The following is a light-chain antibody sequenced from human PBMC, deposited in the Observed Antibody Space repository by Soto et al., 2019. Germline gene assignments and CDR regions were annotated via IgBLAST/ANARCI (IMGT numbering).Light chain of an antibody. J-gene: IGLJ1*01. CDR2: EVS. V-gene: IGLV2-14*01. CDR3: SSYTTSSTYV. CDR1: SNDVGAYNY. Sequence: QSALTQPASVSGSPGQSITISCTGTSNDVGAYNYVSWYQQHLGKAPKLMIYEVSNRPSGISNRSSASKSGNAASLTISGLQAEDEADYYCSSYTTSSTYVFGTGTKVTVL.